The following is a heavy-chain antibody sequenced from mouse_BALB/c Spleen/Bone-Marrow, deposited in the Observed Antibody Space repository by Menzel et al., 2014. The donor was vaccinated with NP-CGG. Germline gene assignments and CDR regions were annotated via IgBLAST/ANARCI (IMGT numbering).Heavy chain of an antibody. V-gene: IGHV14-3*02. CDR3: ASATTATYYAMDY. CDR1: GFNIKDTH. CDR2: IDPANGNT. Sequence: DVKLQESGAELVKPGASVKLSCTASGFNIKDTHMHWVKQRPEQGLEWIGRIDPANGNTKYDPKFQGKATITTDTSSNTAYLQVSSLTSEDTAVYYCASATTATYYAMDYWGQGTSVTVSS. D-gene: IGHD1-2*01. J-gene: IGHJ4*01.